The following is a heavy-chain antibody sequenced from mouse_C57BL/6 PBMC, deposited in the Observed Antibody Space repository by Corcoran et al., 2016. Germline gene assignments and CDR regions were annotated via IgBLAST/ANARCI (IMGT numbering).Heavy chain of an antibody. CDR1: GYSITSGYY. CDR3: ARVGTAYYAMDY. Sequence: DVQLQESGPGLVKPSQSLSLTCSVTGYSITSGYYWNWIRRFPGNKLEWMGYISYDGSNNYNPSLKNRISITRDTSKNQFFLKLNSVTTEDTATYYCARVGTAYYAMDYWGQGTSVTVSS. D-gene: IGHD3-1*01. V-gene: IGHV3-6*01. J-gene: IGHJ4*01. CDR2: ISYDGSN.